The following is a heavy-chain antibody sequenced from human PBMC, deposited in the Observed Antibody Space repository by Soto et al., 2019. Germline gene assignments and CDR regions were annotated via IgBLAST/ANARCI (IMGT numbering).Heavy chain of an antibody. CDR3: ARLPRDCNKTSCYYADH. CDR2: MYPGDSDT. Sequence: GESLKISCRGSGYDFNTNWFGWVRQLPGKGLEWVGIMYPGDSDTRYNPSLQGHVTLSADVTVSTAFLQWRSLKTSDTGMYFCARLPRDCNKTSCYYADHWGHGAQVTVSS. D-gene: IGHD2-2*01. J-gene: IGHJ4*01. CDR1: GYDFNTNW. V-gene: IGHV5-51*01.